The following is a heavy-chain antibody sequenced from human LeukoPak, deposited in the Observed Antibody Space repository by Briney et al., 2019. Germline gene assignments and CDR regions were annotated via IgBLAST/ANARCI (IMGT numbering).Heavy chain of an antibody. J-gene: IGHJ6*02. Sequence: QPGGSLRLSCAASGFTFSSYGMHWVRQAPGKGLEWVAVISYDGSNKYYADSVKGRFTISRDNSKNTLYLQMNSLRAEDTAVYYCAKDHGGSLVAWYYYYGMDVWGQGTTVTVSS. CDR1: GFTFSSYG. CDR3: AKDHGGSLVAWYYYYGMDV. D-gene: IGHD3-16*01. CDR2: ISYDGSNK. V-gene: IGHV3-30*18.